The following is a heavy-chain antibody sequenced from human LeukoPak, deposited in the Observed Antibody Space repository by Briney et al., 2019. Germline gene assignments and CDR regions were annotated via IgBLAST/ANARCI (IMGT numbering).Heavy chain of an antibody. CDR2: ISRSGNTI. CDR1: GFTLSGFE. Sequence: GGSLRLSCAASGFTLSGFEMNWVRQAPGKGLEWVSYISRSGNTIYYADSVKGRFTISGDNAKNSLYLQMNSLRAEDTAVYYCAGIVTTIMDYWGQGTLVTVSS. J-gene: IGHJ4*02. V-gene: IGHV3-48*03. CDR3: AGIVTTIMDY. D-gene: IGHD5-12*01.